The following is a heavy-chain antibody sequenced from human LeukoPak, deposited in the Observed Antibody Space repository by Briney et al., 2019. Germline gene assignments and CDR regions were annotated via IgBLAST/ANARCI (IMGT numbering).Heavy chain of an antibody. Sequence: HGESLKISFKGSGXRFSDYCIGWVRQMPGKGLEWMGVIYPSDSHNKYSPSFQGQVTISADKSINTAHLQWSSLKASDTAMYYCARHGTPAAAGSVFDIWGQGTMVTVSS. CDR1: GXRFSDYC. J-gene: IGHJ3*02. CDR2: IYPSDSHN. CDR3: ARHGTPAAAGSVFDI. D-gene: IGHD6-13*01. V-gene: IGHV5-51*01.